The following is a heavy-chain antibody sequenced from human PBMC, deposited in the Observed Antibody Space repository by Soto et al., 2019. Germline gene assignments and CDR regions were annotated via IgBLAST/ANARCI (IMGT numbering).Heavy chain of an antibody. J-gene: IGHJ5*02. CDR2: IYTSGST. CDR1: GGSISSYY. Sequence: QVQLQESGPGLVKPSETLSLTCTVSGGSISSYYWSWIRQPAGKGLEWIGRIYTSGSTNYNPSLKSRVTMSVDTSKNQFSLKLSSVTAADTAVYYCARVSQLVDSIATIAWFDPWGQGTLVTVSS. CDR3: ARVSQLVDSIATIAWFDP. D-gene: IGHD6-6*01. V-gene: IGHV4-4*07.